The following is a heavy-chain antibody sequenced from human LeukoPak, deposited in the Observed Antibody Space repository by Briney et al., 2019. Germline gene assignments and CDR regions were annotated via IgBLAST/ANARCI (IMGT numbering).Heavy chain of an antibody. CDR3: ARDLGRDGYIDY. V-gene: IGHV4-59*01. J-gene: IGHJ4*02. CDR2: IYYSGTT. D-gene: IGHD5-24*01. Sequence: PSETLSLTCTVSGDSISSYYWSWIRQPPGKGLEWIGYIYYSGTTNYNPSLKRRVTISVDTSKNQFSLKLSSVTAADTAVYYCARDLGRDGYIDYWGQGTLVTVSS. CDR1: GDSISSYY.